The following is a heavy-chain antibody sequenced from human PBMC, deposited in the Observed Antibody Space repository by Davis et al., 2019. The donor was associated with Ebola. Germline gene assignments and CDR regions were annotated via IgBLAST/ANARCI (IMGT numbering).Heavy chain of an antibody. J-gene: IGHJ5*02. V-gene: IGHV4-30-4*07. CDR1: GGFISSGGYS. CDR2: YYYTGST. CDR3: AGGVLVPAAIGWYWFDP. D-gene: IGHD2-2*02. Sequence: SETLSLTCAVSGGFISSGGYSWSWIRQPPGKGLEWIGYYYYTGSTYYNPSLKSRVTISVDTSKNQFSLKLSSVTAADTAVYYCAGGVLVPAAIGWYWFDPWGQGTLVTVSS.